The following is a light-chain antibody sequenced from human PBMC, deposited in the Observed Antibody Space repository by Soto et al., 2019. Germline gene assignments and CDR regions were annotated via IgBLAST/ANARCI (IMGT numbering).Light chain of an antibody. Sequence: DIQMTQSPSSLSASVGDRVTITCRASQSISSYLNWYQQKPGKAPKLLIYAASSLQSGVPSRFSGSGSWTDFTLTISSLQPEDFATYYGQQSYSTPPTFGQGTKVEIK. CDR2: AAS. CDR1: QSISSY. CDR3: QQSYSTPPT. J-gene: IGKJ1*01. V-gene: IGKV1-39*01.